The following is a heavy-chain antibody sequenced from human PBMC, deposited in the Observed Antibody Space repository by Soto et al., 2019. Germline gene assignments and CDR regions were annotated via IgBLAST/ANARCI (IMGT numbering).Heavy chain of an antibody. CDR3: APWFGAFDY. CDR1: GFTFSSYG. V-gene: IGHV3-30*03. D-gene: IGHD3-10*01. J-gene: IGHJ4*02. CDR2: ISYDGSNK. Sequence: QVQLVESGGGVVQPGRSLRLSCAASGFTFSSYGMHWVRQAPGKGLEWVAVISYDGSNKYYADSVKGRFTISRDNSKNTRYLQMKSLRAEDTAVYYCAPWFGAFDYGGQGTLVTVSS.